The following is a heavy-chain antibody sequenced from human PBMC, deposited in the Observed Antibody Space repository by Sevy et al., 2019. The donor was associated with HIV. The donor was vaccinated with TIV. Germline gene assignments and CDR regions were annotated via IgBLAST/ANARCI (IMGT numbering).Heavy chain of an antibody. CDR3: TRWKAAQSIFDY. D-gene: IGHD6-13*01. CDR1: GFTFGDYA. V-gene: IGHV3-49*04. Sequence: GGSLRFSCTGSGFTFGDYAMSWVRQAPGKGLEWVAFLKHKAYGGTLDYAASVKGRFSISRDDSKSIAHLQMNDLKTEDTAIYYCTRWKAAQSIFDYWGQGALVTVSS. CDR2: LKHKAYGGTL. J-gene: IGHJ4*02.